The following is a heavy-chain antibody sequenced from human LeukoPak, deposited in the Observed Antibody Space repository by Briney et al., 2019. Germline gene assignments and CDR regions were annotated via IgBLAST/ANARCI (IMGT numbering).Heavy chain of an antibody. CDR2: IYHSGSA. D-gene: IGHD6-19*01. J-gene: IGHJ4*02. V-gene: IGHV4-38-2*01. CDR1: GYSISSAYY. Sequence: PSETLSLTCAVSGYSISSAYYWGWIRQPPGKGLEWIGSIYHSGSAYYNPSLKSRVTISVDTSKNQFSVTLSSVTAAGTAVYYCASYNSGWYYFDYWGQGTLVTVSS. CDR3: ASYNSGWYYFDY.